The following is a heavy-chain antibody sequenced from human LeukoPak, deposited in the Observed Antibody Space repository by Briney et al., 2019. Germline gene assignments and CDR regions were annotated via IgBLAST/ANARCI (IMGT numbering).Heavy chain of an antibody. J-gene: IGHJ4*02. CDR3: ARGGSNYGYEAY. V-gene: IGHV3-53*01. CDR2: IYSGGGT. CDR1: GFSVSSIY. Sequence: GGSLRLSCAASGFSVSSIYMSWVRQAPGKGLEWVSIIYSGGGTSYADSVKGRFTISRDNSKNTLYLQMNSLRPEDTAVYYCARGGSNYGYEAYWGQGTLVTVSS. D-gene: IGHD3-16*01.